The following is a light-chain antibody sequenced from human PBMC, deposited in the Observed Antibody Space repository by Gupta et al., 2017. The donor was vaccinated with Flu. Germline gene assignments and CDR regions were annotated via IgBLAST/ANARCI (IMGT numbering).Light chain of an antibody. CDR2: DVT. CDR1: SNDVGGSHR. CDR3: SSHAGRVTWV. V-gene: IGLV2-11*01. Sequence: QSAPTPPRAVSGSPGQSVTIPCTGSSNDVGGSHRVSWSQQRPGKAPKLILYDVTERPSGFPVRVSGSKSGNTASLTISGLQADDEADYYCSSHAGRVTWVFGTGTTVTVL. J-gene: IGLJ1*01.